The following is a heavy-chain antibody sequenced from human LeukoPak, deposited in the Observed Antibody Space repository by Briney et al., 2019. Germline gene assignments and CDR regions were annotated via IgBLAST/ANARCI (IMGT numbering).Heavy chain of an antibody. J-gene: IGHJ4*02. Sequence: ASVKVSCKASGYTFTSYYMHWVRQAPGQGLEWMGIINPSGGSTSYAQKFQGRVTMTRDMSTSTVYMELSSLRSEDTAVYYCATLWFGELLPFDYWGQGTLVTVSS. CDR2: INPSGGST. CDR3: ATLWFGELLPFDY. CDR1: GYTFTSYY. D-gene: IGHD3-10*01. V-gene: IGHV1-46*01.